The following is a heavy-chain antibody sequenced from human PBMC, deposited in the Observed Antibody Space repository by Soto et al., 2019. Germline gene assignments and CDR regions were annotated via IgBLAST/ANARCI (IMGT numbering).Heavy chain of an antibody. J-gene: IGHJ6*02. CDR2: ISGYNGYT. CDR3: AREGYCTSSSCYTEKFHDFDGVDV. CDR1: GYSFMNYG. D-gene: IGHD2-2*02. V-gene: IGHV1-18*01. Sequence: QVQLVQSGAEVKKPGASVKVSCKASGYSFMNYGISWVRQAPGQGLEWMGWISGYNGYTKSAQKIQGRVTMTTDTSTSTAYMELRSLRSDDTAVYYCAREGYCTSSSCYTEKFHDFDGVDVWGQGTTVTVSS.